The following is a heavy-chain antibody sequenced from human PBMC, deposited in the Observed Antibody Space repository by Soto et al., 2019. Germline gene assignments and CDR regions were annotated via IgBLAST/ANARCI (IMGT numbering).Heavy chain of an antibody. Sequence: QVQLVQSGAEVKKPGASVKVSCKASDYIFTSYGISWVRQAPGQGLEWMGWITAYNGNTNYAQSLQGRVTMTADTSTTTAYRELRSLRSDDTAVYYCARGGVGSTSGWFDPWGQGTLVTVSS. V-gene: IGHV1-18*01. CDR1: DYIFTSYG. D-gene: IGHD1-26*01. CDR2: ITAYNGNT. J-gene: IGHJ5*02. CDR3: ARGGVGSTSGWFDP.